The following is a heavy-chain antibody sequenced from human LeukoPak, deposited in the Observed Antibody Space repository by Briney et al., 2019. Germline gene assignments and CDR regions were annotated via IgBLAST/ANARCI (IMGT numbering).Heavy chain of an antibody. CDR1: GYTFTHYY. V-gene: IGHV1-2*02. D-gene: IGHD1-26*01. CDR2: INPHSGGT. Sequence: ASVKVSCKASGYTFTHYYMHWMRQAPGQGLEWMGWINPHSGGTDHAQKFQGRVTMTRDTSISTAYMELSRLRSDDTAVYYCARDMDSGPDFFDYWGLGTLVTVSS. CDR3: ARDMDSGPDFFDY. J-gene: IGHJ4*02.